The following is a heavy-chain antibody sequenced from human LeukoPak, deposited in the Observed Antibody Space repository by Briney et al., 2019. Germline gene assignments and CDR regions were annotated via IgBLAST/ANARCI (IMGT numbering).Heavy chain of an antibody. Sequence: PGGSLRLSCAASGFSFSTYTMNWVRQAPGKGLERVAGIQHDGSRTYYADSVKGRFTISRDNSKDTLYLQMNSLRAEDTAVYYCAKATGIVGNYWGQGTLVTVSS. J-gene: IGHJ4*02. CDR3: AKATGIVGNY. V-gene: IGHV3-30-3*01. D-gene: IGHD1-26*01. CDR1: GFSFSTYT. CDR2: IQHDGSRT.